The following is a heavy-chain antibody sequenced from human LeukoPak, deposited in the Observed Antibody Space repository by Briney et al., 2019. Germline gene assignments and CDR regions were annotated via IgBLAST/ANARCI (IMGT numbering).Heavy chain of an antibody. J-gene: IGHJ5*02. V-gene: IGHV1-2*02. D-gene: IGHD5-18*01. Sequence: ASVKVSCKASGHTFSGHYMHWVRQAPGQGLEWMGWLDPNSGGTNYAQKFQGRVSMTRDTSISTDYMELSRLRSDDTAVYYCARTAGYSYLASWGQGTLVTVSS. CDR1: GHTFSGHY. CDR3: ARTAGYSYLAS. CDR2: LDPNSGGT.